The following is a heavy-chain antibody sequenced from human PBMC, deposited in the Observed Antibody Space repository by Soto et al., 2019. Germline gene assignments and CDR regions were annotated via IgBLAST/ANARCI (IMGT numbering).Heavy chain of an antibody. Sequence: SETLSLTCAVYGGSSSAYYWSWIRQPPGKGLEWIGEISHSGAADYNPSHKSRVSISGDTSKNQFSLILTSVTATDTAVYYCARQKNSWFYGMDVWAQGTTVTVSS. CDR1: GGSSSAYY. CDR2: ISHSGAA. CDR3: ARQKNSWFYGMDV. V-gene: IGHV4-34*01. J-gene: IGHJ6*02. D-gene: IGHD3-10*01.